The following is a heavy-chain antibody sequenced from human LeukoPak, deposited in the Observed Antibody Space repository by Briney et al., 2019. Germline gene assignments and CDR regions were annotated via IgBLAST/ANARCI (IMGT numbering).Heavy chain of an antibody. D-gene: IGHD3-3*02. CDR3: ARDRLSPDGIGFYPGALGY. Sequence: ASVKVSCKASGYTFTGYYMHWLRQAPGQGLEWMGWINPNSGGSNYAQKFQGRLTLTRDTSISTVYMELSRLTSDDTAIYFCARDRLSPDGIGFYPGALGYWGQGTLVTVSS. V-gene: IGHV1-2*02. CDR1: GYTFTGYY. CDR2: INPNSGGS. J-gene: IGHJ4*02.